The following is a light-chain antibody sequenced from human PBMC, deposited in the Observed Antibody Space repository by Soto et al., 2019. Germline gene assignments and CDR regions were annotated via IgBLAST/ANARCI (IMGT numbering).Light chain of an antibody. J-gene: IGKJ4*01. V-gene: IGKV1-5*01. CDR2: SAS. Sequence: DIQMTQSPSTLSASVGDRVIITCRASQRISTWLAWYQQKPGEGPKLQIYSASTLQSGVPSRFSGSGSGTEFTLTMSGLQPDVFATYYCQQYDGNFGGGTRVEIK. CDR3: QQYDGN. CDR1: QRISTW.